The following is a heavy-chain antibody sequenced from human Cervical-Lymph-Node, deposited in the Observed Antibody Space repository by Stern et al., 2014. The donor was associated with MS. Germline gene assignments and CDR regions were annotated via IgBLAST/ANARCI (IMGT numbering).Heavy chain of an antibody. CDR1: GGTFSTFD. Sequence: VQPVESGAEVKKPGSSMKVSCKASGGTFSTFDIIWVRQAPGQGLELLGGISPLFGTTNYVQKFQGRVTMTADESTSTAYMELNSLRSEDTAVYYCARHQGGIAANWGQGTLVTVSS. J-gene: IGHJ4*02. CDR3: ARHQGGIAAN. D-gene: IGHD6-13*01. V-gene: IGHV1-69*01. CDR2: ISPLFGTT.